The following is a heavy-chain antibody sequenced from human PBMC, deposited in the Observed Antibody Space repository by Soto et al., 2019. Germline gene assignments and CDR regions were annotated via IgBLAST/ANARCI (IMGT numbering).Heavy chain of an antibody. Sequence: SVKVSCKASGGTFSSYAISWVRQAPGQGLEWMGGIIPIFGTANYAQKFQGRVTITADESTSTAYMELSSLRSEDTAVYYCARVARVIRYFDLYYFDYWGQGTLVTVSS. J-gene: IGHJ4*02. CDR1: GGTFSSYA. CDR3: ARVARVIRYFDLYYFDY. V-gene: IGHV1-69*13. D-gene: IGHD3-9*01. CDR2: IIPIFGTA.